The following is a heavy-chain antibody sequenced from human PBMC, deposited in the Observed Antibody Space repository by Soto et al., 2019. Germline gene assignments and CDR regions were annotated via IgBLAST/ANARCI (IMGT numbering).Heavy chain of an antibody. CDR2: MNPNSGNT. Sequence: ASVKVSCKASGYTFTSYDINWVRQATGQGLEWMGWMNPNSGNTGYAQKFQGRVTMTRNTSISTAYMELSSLRSEDTAVYYCATPLFWSGYVAYGMDVWGQGTTVTVSS. D-gene: IGHD3-3*01. CDR3: ATPLFWSGYVAYGMDV. J-gene: IGHJ6*02. CDR1: GYTFTSYD. V-gene: IGHV1-8*01.